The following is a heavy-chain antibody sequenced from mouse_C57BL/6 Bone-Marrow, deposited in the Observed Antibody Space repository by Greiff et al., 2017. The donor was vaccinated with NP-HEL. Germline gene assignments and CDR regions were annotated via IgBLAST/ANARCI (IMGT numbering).Heavy chain of an antibody. CDR2: ISSGGSYT. Sequence: EVKLVESGGDLVKPGGSLKLSCAASGFTFSSYGMSWVRQTPDKRLEWVATISSGGSYTYYPDSVKGRFTISRDNAKNTLYLQMSSLKSEDTAMYYCARHDSGNYWYFDVWGTGTTVTVSS. J-gene: IGHJ1*03. CDR1: GFTFSSYG. D-gene: IGHD2-1*01. CDR3: ARHDSGNYWYFDV. V-gene: IGHV5-6*01.